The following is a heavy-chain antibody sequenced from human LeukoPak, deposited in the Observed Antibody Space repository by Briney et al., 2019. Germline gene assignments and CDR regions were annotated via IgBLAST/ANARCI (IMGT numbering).Heavy chain of an antibody. Sequence: GGSLRLSCAASGFTFSSYGMHWVRQAPGKGLEWLAVIWYDGSNKYYADSVKGRFTISRDNSKNTLYLQMSSLRAEDTAVYYCVFYSQTYNSSSDFDYWGQGTLVTVSS. CDR2: IWYDGSNK. V-gene: IGHV3-33*01. CDR3: VFYSQTYNSSSDFDY. J-gene: IGHJ4*02. D-gene: IGHD6-6*01. CDR1: GFTFSSYG.